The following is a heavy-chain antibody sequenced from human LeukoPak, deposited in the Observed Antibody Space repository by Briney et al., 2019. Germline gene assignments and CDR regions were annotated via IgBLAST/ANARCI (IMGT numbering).Heavy chain of an antibody. Sequence: GASVKVSCKASGYTFTSYYMHWVRQAPGQGLEWMGIINPSGGSTSYPQKFHGRVTMTRDTSTSTVYMELSSLRSEDTAVYYCARAYCYDSSGSPGGCDNWSQATLVTVSS. V-gene: IGHV1-46*01. D-gene: IGHD3-22*01. CDR3: ARAYCYDSSGSPGGCDN. CDR1: GYTFTSYY. J-gene: IGHJ4*02. CDR2: INPSGGST.